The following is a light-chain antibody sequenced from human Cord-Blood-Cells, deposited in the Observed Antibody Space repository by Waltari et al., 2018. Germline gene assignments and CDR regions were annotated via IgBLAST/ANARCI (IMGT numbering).Light chain of an antibody. V-gene: IGLV2-14*01. Sequence: QSALPQPASVSGSLGQSITISCPGNSSDVGGYNSVSWYQQSPGKAPKLVIYDVSNRPSGVSNRFSCSKSGNTASLTISGLQAEDEADYYCSSYTSSSTRVFGGGTKLTVL. CDR1: SSDVGGYNS. CDR2: DVS. J-gene: IGLJ2*01. CDR3: SSYTSSSTRV.